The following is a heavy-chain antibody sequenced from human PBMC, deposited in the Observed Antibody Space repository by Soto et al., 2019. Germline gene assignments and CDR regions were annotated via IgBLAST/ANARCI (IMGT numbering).Heavy chain of an antibody. D-gene: IGHD6-13*01. CDR1: GFTFDYYA. J-gene: IGHJ4*02. CDR2: ITWNSGYI. V-gene: IGHV3-9*01. CDR3: AKALYGSSSSPIDY. Sequence: PGGSLSLSCAAAGFTFDYYAMHWVRQAPGKGLEWVSYITWNSGYIGYADSVKGRFTISRDNANNSLYLQMNSLKPEDTAFYYCAKALYGSSSSPIDYWGQGTLVTVSS.